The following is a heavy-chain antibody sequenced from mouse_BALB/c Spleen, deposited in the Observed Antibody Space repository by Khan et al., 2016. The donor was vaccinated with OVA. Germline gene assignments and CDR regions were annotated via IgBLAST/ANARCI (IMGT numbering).Heavy chain of an antibody. V-gene: IGHV3-2*02. D-gene: IGHD2-13*01. Sequence: VQLKESGPGLVKPSQSLSLTCTVTGYSITSNYAWNWIRQFPGNKLEWMGYISYSDSTSNNPSLNSRISITRNTSKNQYFLQLNSVTTEDTATYDCARGNDYRYAMDYWGQGTSVTVSS. CDR3: ARGNDYRYAMDY. CDR2: ISYSDST. CDR1: GYSITSNYA. J-gene: IGHJ4*01.